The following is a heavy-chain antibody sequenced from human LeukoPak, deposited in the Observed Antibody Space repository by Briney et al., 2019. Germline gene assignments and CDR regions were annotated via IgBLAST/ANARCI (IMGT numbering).Heavy chain of an antibody. D-gene: IGHD2-15*01. V-gene: IGHV5-10-1*01. CDR1: GYSFPSYW. CDR2: LDPSDSYT. Sequence: GESLKISCKGSGYSFPSYWISWVRQMPGKGLEWMGRLDPSDSYTNYSTSFQGHVTISADKSISTAYLQWSSLKASDTAMYYCARPRGIAKNWFDPWGQGALVTVSS. CDR3: ARPRGIAKNWFDP. J-gene: IGHJ5*02.